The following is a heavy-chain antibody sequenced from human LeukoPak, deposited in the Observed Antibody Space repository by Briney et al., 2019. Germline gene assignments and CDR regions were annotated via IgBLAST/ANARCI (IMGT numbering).Heavy chain of an antibody. J-gene: IGHJ6*03. V-gene: IGHV3-21*01. CDR1: GFTFSSYI. D-gene: IGHD3-22*01. CDR2: ISTSSGYI. Sequence: GGSLRLSCAASGFTFSSYIMNWVRQAPGKGLEWVSCISTSSGYIYYADSAKGRFTISRDNAKNSLYLQVNSLRAEDTAVYFCARGDTSGLKFYYMDVWGKGTTIIVSS. CDR3: ARGDTSGLKFYYMDV.